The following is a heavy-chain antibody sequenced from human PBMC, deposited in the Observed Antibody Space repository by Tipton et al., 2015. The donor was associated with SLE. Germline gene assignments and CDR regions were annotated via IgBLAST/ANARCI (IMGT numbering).Heavy chain of an antibody. CDR1: GYTFTSYD. CDR3: ARVPYCSGGSCYPPDDY. D-gene: IGHD2-15*01. V-gene: IGHV1-8*01. J-gene: IGHJ4*02. Sequence: QSGPEVKKPGASVKVSCKASGYTFTSYDINWGRQATGQGLEWMGWMNPNSGNTGYAQKFQGRVTMTRNTSISTAYMELSSLRSEDTAVYYCARVPYCSGGSCYPPDDYWGQGTLVTVSS. CDR2: MNPNSGNT.